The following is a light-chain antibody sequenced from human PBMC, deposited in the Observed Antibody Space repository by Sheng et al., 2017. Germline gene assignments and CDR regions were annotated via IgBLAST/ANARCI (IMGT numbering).Light chain of an antibody. CDR2: TND. J-gene: IGLJ2*01. CDR1: SSNIGTNG. CDR3: AVWDGSLDAVL. V-gene: IGLV1-44*01. Sequence: QSVLTQPPSASGTPGQRVTIACSGSSSNIGTNGVSWYQQHLPGTAPKLLIYTNDQRPSGVPDRFSGSTSGTSASLAISGLQSEDEADYYCAVWDGSLDAVLFGGGTKLTVL.